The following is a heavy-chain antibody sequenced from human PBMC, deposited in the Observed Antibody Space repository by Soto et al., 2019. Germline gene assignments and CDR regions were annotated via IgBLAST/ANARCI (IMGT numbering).Heavy chain of an antibody. D-gene: IGHD3-16*01. Sequence: SATLSPTCAVYGVSFSGYYWSWIRQPPGRGLEWIGEINHSGSTNYNPSLKSRVTISVDTSKNQFSLKLSSVTAADTAVYYCARSGGFLRVSYYYSYMYVCGKGTKVTVYS. CDR3: ARSGGFLRVSYYYSYMYV. CDR2: INHSGST. V-gene: IGHV4-34*01. CDR1: GVSFSGYY. J-gene: IGHJ6*03.